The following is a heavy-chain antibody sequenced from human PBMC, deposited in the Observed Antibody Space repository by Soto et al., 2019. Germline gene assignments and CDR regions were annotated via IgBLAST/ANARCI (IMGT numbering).Heavy chain of an antibody. Sequence: PSETLSLTCTVSGGSISSYYWSWIRQPPGKGLEWIGYIYYSGSTNYNPSLKSRVTISVDTSKNQFSLKLSSVTAADTAVYYCARVEYWSENMQNYYFDYWGQGTLVTVSS. CDR3: ARVEYWSENMQNYYFDY. CDR1: GGSISSYY. J-gene: IGHJ4*02. V-gene: IGHV4-59*01. CDR2: IYYSGST. D-gene: IGHD2-8*02.